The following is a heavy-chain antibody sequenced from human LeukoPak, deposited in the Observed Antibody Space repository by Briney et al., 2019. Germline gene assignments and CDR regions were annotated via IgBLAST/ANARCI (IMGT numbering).Heavy chain of an antibody. CDR1: GDSISSYY. V-gene: IGHV4-59*01. J-gene: IGHJ4*02. Sequence: SETLSLTCTVSGDSISSYYWSWIRQPPGKGLEWIGYIYYSGSTNYNPSLKSRVTISVDTSKNQFSLKLSSVTAADTAVYYCARGISGASSLPFDYWGQGTLVTVSS. CDR2: IYYSGST. D-gene: IGHD3-10*01. CDR3: ARGISGASSLPFDY.